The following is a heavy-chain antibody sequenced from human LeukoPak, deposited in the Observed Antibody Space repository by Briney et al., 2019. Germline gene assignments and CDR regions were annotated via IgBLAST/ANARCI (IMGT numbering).Heavy chain of an antibody. CDR2: ISYDGSNK. CDR3: ARDFGSAYYDSSGYYGYFQH. J-gene: IGHJ1*01. V-gene: IGHV3-30-3*01. CDR1: GFTFSSYA. D-gene: IGHD3-22*01. Sequence: PGGSLRLSCAAFGFTFSSYAMHWVRQAPGKGLEWVAVISYDGSNKYYADSVKGRFTISRDNSKNTLYLQMNSLRAEDTAVYYCARDFGSAYYDSSGYYGYFQHWGQGTLVTVSS.